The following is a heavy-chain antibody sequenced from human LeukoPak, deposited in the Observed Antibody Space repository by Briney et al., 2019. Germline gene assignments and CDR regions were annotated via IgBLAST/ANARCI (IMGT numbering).Heavy chain of an antibody. Sequence: ETLSLTCTVSGGSISSGGYYWSWVRQAPGKGLEWVSSISESGGTTYYADSVKGRFTISRDNSKNTLDLQMNSLRGEDTAVYYCAHIALWLLPHDYWGQGTLVTVSS. D-gene: IGHD6-19*01. CDR1: GGSISSGGYY. J-gene: IGHJ4*02. CDR3: AHIALWLLPHDY. V-gene: IGHV3-23*01. CDR2: ISESGGTT.